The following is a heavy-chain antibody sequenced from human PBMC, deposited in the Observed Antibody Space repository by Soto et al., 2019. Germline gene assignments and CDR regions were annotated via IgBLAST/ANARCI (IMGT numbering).Heavy chain of an antibody. Sequence: PGESLKISCKGSGYSFTSYWISWVRQMPGKGLEWMGRIDPSDSYTNYSPSFQGHVTISADKSISTAYLQWSSLKASDTAVYYCARINKYYYYYGMDVWGQGTTVTVSS. CDR2: IDPSDSYT. V-gene: IGHV5-10-1*01. J-gene: IGHJ6*02. CDR1: GYSFTSYW. CDR3: ARINKYYYYYGMDV.